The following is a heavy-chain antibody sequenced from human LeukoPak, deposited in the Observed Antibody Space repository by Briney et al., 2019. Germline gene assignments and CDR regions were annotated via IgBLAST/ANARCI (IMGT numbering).Heavy chain of an antibody. V-gene: IGHV3-23*01. CDR3: AKDLYYDFWSGYYYY. CDR1: GFTFSSYA. J-gene: IGHJ4*02. Sequence: GGSLRLSCAASGFTFSSYAMSWVRQAPGKGLEWVSAISGSGGSTYYADSVKGRFTISRDNSKNTLYLRMNSLRAEDTAVYYCAKDLYYDFWSGYYYYWGQGTLVTVSS. D-gene: IGHD3-3*01. CDR2: ISGSGGST.